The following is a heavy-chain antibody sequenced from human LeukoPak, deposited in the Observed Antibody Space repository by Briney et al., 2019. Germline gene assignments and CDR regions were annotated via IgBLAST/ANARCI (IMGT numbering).Heavy chain of an antibody. CDR2: IVVGSGNT. CDR1: GFSFMSSA. Sequence: GTSVKVSCKASGFSFMSSALQWVRQARGQRLEWIGWIVVGSGNTNYAQNLQERVTISRDVSTSTAYMELSSLRSEDTAVYYCAAESSLDHYYYGMDVWGQGTTVTVSS. V-gene: IGHV1-58*01. J-gene: IGHJ6*01. CDR3: AAESSLDHYYYGMDV.